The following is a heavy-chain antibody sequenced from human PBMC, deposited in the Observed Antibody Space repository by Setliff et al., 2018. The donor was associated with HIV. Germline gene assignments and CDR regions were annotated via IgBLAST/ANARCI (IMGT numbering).Heavy chain of an antibody. D-gene: IGHD3-22*01. CDR1: GGSISSSGYF. J-gene: IGHJ4*02. V-gene: IGHV4-39*01. Sequence: SETLSLTCTVSGGSISSSGYFWGWIRQPPGKGLEWIGSIYYSGSTYYNPSLKSRVTISVDTSENQFSLELSSVTAADTAVYYCARRYYDSSGYYYPFDYWGQGTLVTVSS. CDR2: IYYSGST. CDR3: ARRYYDSSGYYYPFDY.